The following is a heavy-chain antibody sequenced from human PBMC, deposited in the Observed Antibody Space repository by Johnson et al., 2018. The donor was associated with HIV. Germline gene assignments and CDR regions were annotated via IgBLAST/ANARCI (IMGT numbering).Heavy chain of an antibody. V-gene: IGHV3-23*04. Sequence: VQLVESGGGLAQPGGSLRLSCAASGFTFSSYAMGWVRQAPGKGLEWVSGIRGGGVSRHYADSVKGRFTISRDSSKNTLYLQMNSLRVEDTAVYYCVRDLPYCSGGFCQTDGFDIWGQGTMVTVSS. D-gene: IGHD2-15*01. CDR3: VRDLPYCSGGFCQTDGFDI. CDR1: GFTFSSYA. J-gene: IGHJ3*02. CDR2: IRGGGVSR.